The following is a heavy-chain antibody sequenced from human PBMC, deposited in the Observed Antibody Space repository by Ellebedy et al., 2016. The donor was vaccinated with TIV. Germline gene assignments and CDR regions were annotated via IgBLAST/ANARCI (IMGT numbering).Heavy chain of an antibody. CDR1: GVTFSSYT. CDR3: AKPSVGHCISTICYIFDD. CDR2: LSYDGSDD. Sequence: GESLKISCAASGVTFSSYTMHWVRQAPGKRLEWLEALSYDGSDDYYGDSVRGRFTISRDSSKKTLYLQMNSLRAEDTAVYYCAKPSVGHCISTICYIFDDWGQGTLVTVSS. D-gene: IGHD2-2*02. V-gene: IGHV3-30*18. J-gene: IGHJ4*02.